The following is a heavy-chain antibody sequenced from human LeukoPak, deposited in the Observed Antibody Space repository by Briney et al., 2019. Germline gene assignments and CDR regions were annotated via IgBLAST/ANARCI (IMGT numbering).Heavy chain of an antibody. D-gene: IGHD3-3*01. V-gene: IGHV3-23*01. Sequence: GGSLRLSCAVSGFTFTSYAMSWVRQAPGKGLAWVSGISASGGTTYYADSVKGRFSISRDNSKNTLYLQMNSLRAEDTAVYYCAKAPFDFWSGGPWGQGTLVTVSS. CDR2: ISASGGTT. J-gene: IGHJ5*02. CDR1: GFTFTSYA. CDR3: AKAPFDFWSGGP.